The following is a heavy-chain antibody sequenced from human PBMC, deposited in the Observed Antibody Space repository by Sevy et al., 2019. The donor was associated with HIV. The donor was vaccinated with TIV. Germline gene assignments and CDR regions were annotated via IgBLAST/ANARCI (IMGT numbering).Heavy chain of an antibody. CDR1: GFTFSSYA. CDR3: AKDPQPIVVVPAATFDY. V-gene: IGHV3-23*01. J-gene: IGHJ4*02. Sequence: GGSLRLSCAASGFTFSSYAMSWVRQAPGKGLEWVSAISGSGGSTYYADSVKGRFTISRDNSKNTLYLQMNSLRAEDTAAYYCAKDPQPIVVVPAATFDYWGQGTLVTVS. CDR2: ISGSGGST. D-gene: IGHD2-2*01.